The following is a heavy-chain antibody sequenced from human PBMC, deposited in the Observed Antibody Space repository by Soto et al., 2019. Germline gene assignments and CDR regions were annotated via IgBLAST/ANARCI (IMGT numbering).Heavy chain of an antibody. CDR3: AREIVTAGGNNYFDP. CDR2: VYHTGAT. CDR1: GGTVASSHW. Sequence: SETLSLTCGVSGGTVASSHWWSWVRQSPGRGLEWIGNVYHTGATNFNPSLQSRVTFSVDKSNNQFSLRLTSVTAADTAVYFCAREIVTAGGNNYFDPWGPGTLVTVSS. J-gene: IGHJ5*02. V-gene: IGHV4-4*02. D-gene: IGHD2-21*02.